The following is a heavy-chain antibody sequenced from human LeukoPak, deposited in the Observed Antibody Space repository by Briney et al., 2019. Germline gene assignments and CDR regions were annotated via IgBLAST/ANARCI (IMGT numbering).Heavy chain of an antibody. V-gene: IGHV3-30-3*01. D-gene: IGHD2-15*01. Sequence: GGSLRLSCAASGFTFSSYAMHWVRQAPGKGLEWVAVISYDGSNKYYADSVKGRFTISRDNSKNTLYLQMNSLRAEDTAVYYCARDRLRYCSGGSCSGLFYWGQGTLVTVSS. CDR1: GFTFSSYA. J-gene: IGHJ4*02. CDR3: ARDRLRYCSGGSCSGLFY. CDR2: ISYDGSNK.